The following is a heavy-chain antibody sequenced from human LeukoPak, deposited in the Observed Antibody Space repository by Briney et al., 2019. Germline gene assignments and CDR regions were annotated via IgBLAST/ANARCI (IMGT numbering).Heavy chain of an antibody. CDR1: GFTFDDYA. D-gene: IGHD3-10*01. CDR3: ARSEGWFGRKNWFDP. V-gene: IGHV3-9*01. Sequence: GGSLRLSCAASGFTFDDYAMHWVRQAPGKGLEWVSGISWNSGSIGYADSVKGRFTISRDNAKNSLYLQMNSLRAEDTALYYCARSEGWFGRKNWFDPWGQGTLVTVSS. CDR2: ISWNSGSI. J-gene: IGHJ5*02.